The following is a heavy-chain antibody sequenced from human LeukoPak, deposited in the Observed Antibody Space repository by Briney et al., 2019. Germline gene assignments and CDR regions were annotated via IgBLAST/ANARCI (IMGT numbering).Heavy chain of an antibody. CDR3: ARDADWLLDY. CDR1: GFTFSSYP. CDR2: ISRSSTYI. V-gene: IGHV3-21*01. Sequence: GGSLRLSCAASGFTFSSYPMNWVRQAPGKGLEWVSSISRSSTYIYYSDSVKGRFTISRDNAKNSLYLQMNSLRAEDTAVYYCARDADWLLDYWGQGTLVTVSS. J-gene: IGHJ4*02. D-gene: IGHD3/OR15-3a*01.